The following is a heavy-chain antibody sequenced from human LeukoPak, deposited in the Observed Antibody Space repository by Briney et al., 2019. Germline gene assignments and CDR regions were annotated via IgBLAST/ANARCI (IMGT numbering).Heavy chain of an antibody. CDR3: ARDATMRPFDY. J-gene: IGHJ4*02. V-gene: IGHV1-2*02. Sequence: ASVKVSCKSSGYTFTDYYIHWVRQAPGQGLECMGWIHPRNGGTNYAQKFQGRVTMTRDTSVSTAYMELSRLRSDDTAVYYCARDATMRPFDYWGQGTLVTVSS. CDR2: IHPRNGGT. D-gene: IGHD2-2*01. CDR1: GYTFTDYY.